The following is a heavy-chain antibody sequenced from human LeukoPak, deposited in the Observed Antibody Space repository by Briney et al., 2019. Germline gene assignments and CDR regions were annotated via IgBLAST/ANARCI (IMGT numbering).Heavy chain of an antibody. J-gene: IGHJ5*02. Sequence: SQTLSLTCTVSGGSISSGSYYWSWIRQPAGKGLEWIGRIYTSGSTNYNPSLKSRVTISVDTSKNQFSLKLSPVTAADTAVYYCARESPTYYYDSSGLFDPWGQGTLVTVSS. CDR2: IYTSGST. D-gene: IGHD3-22*01. CDR1: GGSISSGSYY. CDR3: ARESPTYYYDSSGLFDP. V-gene: IGHV4-61*02.